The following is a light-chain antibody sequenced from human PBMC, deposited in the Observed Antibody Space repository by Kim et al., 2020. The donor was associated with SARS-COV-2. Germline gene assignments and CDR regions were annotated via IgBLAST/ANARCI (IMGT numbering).Light chain of an antibody. J-gene: IGLJ3*02. CDR1: SSDVGSYNY. CDR2: DVS. Sequence: GQSLTISCTGTSSDVGSYNYVSWYQQHPGKAPKLMIYDVSSRPSGVSNRFSGSKSGNTASLTISGLQAEDEADYYCSSYTSSSTWVFGGGTQLTVL. V-gene: IGLV2-14*03. CDR3: SSYTSSSTWV.